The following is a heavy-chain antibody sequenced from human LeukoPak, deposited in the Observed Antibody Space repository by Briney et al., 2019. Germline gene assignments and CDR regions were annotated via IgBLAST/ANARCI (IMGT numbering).Heavy chain of an antibody. Sequence: PGGSLTLSCAASGFTFSNYEMDWVRQAPGKRLGWISYISGSGNTMYCADSVKGRFTISRDNAKDSLSLQLNSLRVEDTAVYYCARDAGIDGTDFDYWGQGALVTVSS. CDR2: ISGSGNTM. D-gene: IGHD5-24*01. V-gene: IGHV3-48*03. J-gene: IGHJ4*02. CDR1: GFTFSNYE. CDR3: ARDAGIDGTDFDY.